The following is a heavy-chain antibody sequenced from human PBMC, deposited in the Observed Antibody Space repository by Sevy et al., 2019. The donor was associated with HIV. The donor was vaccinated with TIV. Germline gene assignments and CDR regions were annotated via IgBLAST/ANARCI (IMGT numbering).Heavy chain of an antibody. J-gene: IGHJ4*02. CDR2: IRPDGSDK. V-gene: IGHV3-7*01. Sequence: GGSLRLSCAASGFTFSPYWMTWVHQAPGKGLEWVANIRPDGSDKYYVDSVKGRFTISRDNAKNSLYLQMNSLRADDTAMYSCARGVGLDCWGQGALVTVSS. CDR1: GFTFSPYW. CDR3: ARGVGLDC. D-gene: IGHD1-26*01.